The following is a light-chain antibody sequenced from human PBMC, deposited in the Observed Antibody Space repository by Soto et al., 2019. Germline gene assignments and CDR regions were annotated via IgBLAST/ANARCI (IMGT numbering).Light chain of an antibody. Sequence: QSVLTQPPSASGTPGQTVSISCSGGSSNIGNNFVFWYQHLPGTATKLLIYKIHQRPSGVPDRCSASKSGTSAPLVISGLRSEDEADYYCAAWDVSLSGPVFGGGTKLTVL. J-gene: IGLJ3*02. V-gene: IGLV1-47*01. CDR3: AAWDVSLSGPV. CDR2: KIH. CDR1: SSNIGNNF.